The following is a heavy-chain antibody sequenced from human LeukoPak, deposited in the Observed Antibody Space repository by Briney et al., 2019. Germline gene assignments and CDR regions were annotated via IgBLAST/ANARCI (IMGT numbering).Heavy chain of an antibody. J-gene: IGHJ4*02. D-gene: IGHD2-2*01. CDR3: ARDRSSTSCPAN. CDR2: ISAYNGNT. V-gene: IGHV1-18*01. Sequence: ASVKVSCTASGYTFTSYGISWVRQAPGQGLEWMGWISAYNGNTNYAQKLQGRVTMTTDTSTSTAYMELRSLRSDDTAVYYCARDRSSTSCPANWGQGTLVTVSS. CDR1: GYTFTSYG.